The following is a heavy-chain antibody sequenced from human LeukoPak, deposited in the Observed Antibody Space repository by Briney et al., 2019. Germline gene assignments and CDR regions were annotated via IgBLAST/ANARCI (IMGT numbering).Heavy chain of an antibody. CDR1: GYTFTGYY. CDR2: INPNSGGT. V-gene: IGHV1-2*02. CDR3: ARGGQYVLHYDSSGYPPRGH. Sequence: ASVKVSCKASGYTFTGYYMHWERQAPGQGLEWMGWINPNSGGTNYAQKFQGRVTMTRDTSISTAYMELSRLRSVDTAVYYCARGGQYVLHYDSSGYPPRGHWGQGTLVTVSS. J-gene: IGHJ4*02. D-gene: IGHD3-22*01.